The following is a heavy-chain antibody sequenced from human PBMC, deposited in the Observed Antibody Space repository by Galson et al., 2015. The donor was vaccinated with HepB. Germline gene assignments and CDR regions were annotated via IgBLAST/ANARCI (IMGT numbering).Heavy chain of an antibody. D-gene: IGHD3-9*01. CDR1: GDSVSSNSAA. J-gene: IGHJ4*02. Sequence: CAISGDSVSSNSAAWIWIRQSPSRGLEWLGRTYYRSKWYNDYAVSVKSRITVNSDTSKNQFSLQLDSVTPEDTAVYYCVRYFGWFYFDTWGQGTLVTVSS. CDR3: VRYFGWFYFDT. V-gene: IGHV6-1*01. CDR2: TYYRSKWYN.